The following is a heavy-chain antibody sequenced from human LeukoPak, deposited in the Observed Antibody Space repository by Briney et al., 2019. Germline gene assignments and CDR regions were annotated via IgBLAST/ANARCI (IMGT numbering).Heavy chain of an antibody. D-gene: IGHD6-13*01. Sequence: SETLSLTCTVSGGSISSYYWSWIRQPPGKGLEWIGYIYYSGSTNYNPSLKSRVTISVDTSKNQFSLKLSSVTAADTAVYYCARGSYSRTHDYWGQGTLVTVSS. CDR2: IYYSGST. CDR1: GGSISSYY. J-gene: IGHJ4*02. CDR3: ARGSYSRTHDY. V-gene: IGHV4-59*12.